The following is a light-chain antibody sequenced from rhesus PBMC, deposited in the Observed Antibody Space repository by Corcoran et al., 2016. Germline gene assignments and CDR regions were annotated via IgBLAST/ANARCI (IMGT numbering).Light chain of an antibody. V-gene: IGKV2-72*01. CDR2: GGS. CDR1: QSLLHTNGNTY. J-gene: IGKJ3*01. CDR3: VQAIAFPFT. Sequence: DIVMTQTPLSLPITPGEPASISCRSSQSLLHTNGNTYLHWYLQKPGQSPLLLICGGSNKASGVPDRFSGSGSGTDFPLKSSKMEAEDVGVYYCVQAIAFPFTFGPGTKLDIK.